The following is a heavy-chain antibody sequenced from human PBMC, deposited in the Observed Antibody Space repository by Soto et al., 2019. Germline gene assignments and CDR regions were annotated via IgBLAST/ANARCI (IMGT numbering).Heavy chain of an antibody. V-gene: IGHV3-23*01. D-gene: IGHD3-3*01. CDR3: AKDSRFLEWFPMDV. CDR1: GFTFSSYA. Sequence: PGGSLRLSCAASGFTFSSYAMSWVRQAPGKGLEWVSAISGSGGSTYYAESVKGRFTISRDNSKNTLYLQMNSLRAEDTAVYYCAKDSRFLEWFPMDVWGKGTTVTVSS. J-gene: IGHJ6*03. CDR2: ISGSGGST.